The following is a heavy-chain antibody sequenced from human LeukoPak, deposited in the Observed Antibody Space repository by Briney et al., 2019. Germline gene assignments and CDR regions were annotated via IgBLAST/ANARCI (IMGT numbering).Heavy chain of an antibody. Sequence: GASVKVSCKASGYTFTSYGISWVRQAPGQGLEWMGWISAYNGNTNYAQQLQGRVTMTTDTSTSTAYMELRSLRSDDTAVYYCARDLGLYYYDSSGSYWGQGTLVTVSS. CDR3: ARDLGLYYYDSSGSY. J-gene: IGHJ4*02. CDR2: ISAYNGNT. CDR1: GYTFTSYG. D-gene: IGHD3-22*01. V-gene: IGHV1-18*01.